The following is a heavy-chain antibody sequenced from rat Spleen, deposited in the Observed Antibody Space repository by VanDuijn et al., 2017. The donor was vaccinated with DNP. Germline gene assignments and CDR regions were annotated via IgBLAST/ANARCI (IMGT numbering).Heavy chain of an antibody. J-gene: IGHJ4*01. Sequence: EVQLVESGGGLVQPGRSLKLSCAASGFTFSDYNMAWVRQAPKKGLEWVATISTSGGSTFYRHSVKGRFTISRDNAENTVYLQLNSLRSEDTAIYYCTKAGRYGGYAMDAWGQGTSVTVSS. V-gene: IGHV5-27*01. D-gene: IGHD1-11*01. CDR2: ISTSGGST. CDR1: GFTFSDYN. CDR3: TKAGRYGGYAMDA.